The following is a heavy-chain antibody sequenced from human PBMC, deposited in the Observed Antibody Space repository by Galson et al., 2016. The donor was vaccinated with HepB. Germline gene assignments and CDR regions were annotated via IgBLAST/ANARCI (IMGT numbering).Heavy chain of an antibody. J-gene: IGHJ6*02. V-gene: IGHV4-30-4*01. CDR3: AREHDNWNYDYYYIRDV. CDR1: GGSIKSGYYY. CDR2: ISHSGIT. Sequence: TLSLTCTVSGGSIKSGYYYWSWIRQHPGKGLEWIGCISHSGITYYKPSLKSRIVVSVDTSKNQFSLKLSSVTASDTAVYYCAREHDNWNYDYYYIRDVWGPGAPVTVSS. D-gene: IGHD1-20*01.